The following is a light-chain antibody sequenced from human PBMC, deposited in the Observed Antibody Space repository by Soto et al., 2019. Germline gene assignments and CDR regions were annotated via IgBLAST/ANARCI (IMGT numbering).Light chain of an antibody. CDR1: SSNIGTSS. Sequence: QSVLTQPHSASGTPGQRVTISCSGSSSNIGTSSVHWFQQLPGTAPKLLISTTNQRPSGVPERFSGSKSGTSASLAISGLQSEDEADYYCAAWDDSLNGHVFGTGNMVTVL. CDR2: TTN. V-gene: IGLV1-44*01. J-gene: IGLJ1*01. CDR3: AAWDDSLNGHV.